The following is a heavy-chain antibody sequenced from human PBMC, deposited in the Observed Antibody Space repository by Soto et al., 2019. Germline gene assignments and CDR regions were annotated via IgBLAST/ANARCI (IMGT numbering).Heavy chain of an antibody. Sequence: QVQLVQSGAEVKKPGASVKVSCKASGYTFTSYAMHWVRQAPGQRLEWMGWIIPIFGTANYAQKFQGRVTITADKSTSTAYMELSSLRSEDTAVYYCARDPGTVAGTGPYYYYGMDVWGQGTTVTVSS. V-gene: IGHV1-69*13. CDR1: GYTFTSYA. CDR3: ARDPGTVAGTGPYYYYGMDV. CDR2: IIPIFGTA. D-gene: IGHD6-19*01. J-gene: IGHJ6*02.